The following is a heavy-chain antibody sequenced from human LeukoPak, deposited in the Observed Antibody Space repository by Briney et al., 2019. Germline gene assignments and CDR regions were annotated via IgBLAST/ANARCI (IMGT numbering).Heavy chain of an antibody. CDR1: EFIFSDYA. Sequence: GGSLRLSCAASEFIFSDYAMGWVRQAPGEGLEWVSTIDKTTYPTFYADSVKGRFTLSRDNSKNTLYLQMNSLRTEDTAVYFCAKFEGATIPGWFNDYWGQGILVTVSS. J-gene: IGHJ4*02. D-gene: IGHD6-19*01. CDR2: IDKTTYPT. V-gene: IGHV3-23*05. CDR3: AKFEGATIPGWFNDY.